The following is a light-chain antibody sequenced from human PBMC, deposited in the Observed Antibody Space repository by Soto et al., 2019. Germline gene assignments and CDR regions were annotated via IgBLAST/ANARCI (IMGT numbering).Light chain of an antibody. J-gene: IGKJ1*01. CDR3: QQYNNWPRT. CDR1: QSVSSN. CDR2: GAS. Sequence: EILMTQSPATLSVSPWERAALSFGASQSVSSNLAWYQQKPGQAPRLLIYGASFRATGMPARFSGSGFGTEFTLTISSLQSEDFAVYYCQQYNNWPRTFGQGTKVDIK. V-gene: IGKV3-15*01.